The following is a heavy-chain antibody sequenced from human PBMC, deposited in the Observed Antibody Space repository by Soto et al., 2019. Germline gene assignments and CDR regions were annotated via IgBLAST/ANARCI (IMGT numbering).Heavy chain of an antibody. CDR3: ARGDYFDY. CDR2: IYYSGST. J-gene: IGHJ4*02. CDR1: GGSISSSSYY. V-gene: IGHV4-39*01. Sequence: SETLSLTCTVSGGSISSSSYYWGWIRQPPGKGLEWIGSIYYSGSTYYNPSLKSRVTISVDTSKNQFSLKLSSVTAADTAVYYCARGDYFDYWGQGTLVTVSS.